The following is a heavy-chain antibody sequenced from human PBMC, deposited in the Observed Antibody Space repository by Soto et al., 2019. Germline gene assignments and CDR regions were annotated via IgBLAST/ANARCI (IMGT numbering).Heavy chain of an antibody. J-gene: IGHJ4*02. D-gene: IGHD1-1*01. Sequence: QVHLVQSGAEVKKPGASVKVSCKSSGYTFTSYGITWVRQAPGQGLEWMGWISAHNGNTDYAQKLQGRVIVTRDTSTSTAYMELRSLRSDDTAVYYCARGRYGDYWGQGALVTVSS. V-gene: IGHV1-18*01. CDR2: ISAHNGNT. CDR1: GYTFTSYG. CDR3: ARGRYGDY.